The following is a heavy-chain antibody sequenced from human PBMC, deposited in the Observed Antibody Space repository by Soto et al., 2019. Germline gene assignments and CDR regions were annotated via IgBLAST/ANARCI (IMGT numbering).Heavy chain of an antibody. D-gene: IGHD2-2*03. V-gene: IGHV3-7*01. Sequence: GSLILSCAASGFAFSSYWISWVRQAAGKGLEWVANIRQDGSQKYYVDSVKGRFTISRDNAKNSLYLQMNSLRAEDTAVYYCARGGYWSSTSCSLLDYWGQGTLVTVSS. CDR1: GFAFSSYW. CDR2: IRQDGSQK. CDR3: ARGGYWSSTSCSLLDY. J-gene: IGHJ4*02.